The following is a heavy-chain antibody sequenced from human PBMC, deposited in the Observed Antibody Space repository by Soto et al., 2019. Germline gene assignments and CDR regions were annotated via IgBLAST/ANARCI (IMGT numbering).Heavy chain of an antibody. D-gene: IGHD2-8*01. Sequence: EASVKVSCKASGYTFTYYHVHWVRQAPGQGLEWMGIINPYGGDTTYAQKFQGRVTMTRDTSTSTVYMELSSLRSEDTALYYCARAPYTSGVLFYLDYWGQGALVTVSS. CDR2: INPYGGDT. V-gene: IGHV1-46*01. CDR1: GYTFTYYH. J-gene: IGHJ4*02. CDR3: ARAPYTSGVLFYLDY.